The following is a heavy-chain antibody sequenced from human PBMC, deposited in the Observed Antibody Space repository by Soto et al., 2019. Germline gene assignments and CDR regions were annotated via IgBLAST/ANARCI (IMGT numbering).Heavy chain of an antibody. CDR3: ARRAISWGNAVDI. J-gene: IGHJ3*02. CDR1: GFTFRDYY. V-gene: IGHV3-11*01. Sequence: QVQLVESGGGLVKPGGSLRLSCAASGFTFRDYYMAWIRQAPGKGLEWVSYIFTAGSTINYADSVKGRFTISRDNDENSLYLQMDSLRAEDTAVYYCARRAISWGNAVDIWGQGTMVTVSS. CDR2: IFTAGSTI. D-gene: IGHD3-16*01.